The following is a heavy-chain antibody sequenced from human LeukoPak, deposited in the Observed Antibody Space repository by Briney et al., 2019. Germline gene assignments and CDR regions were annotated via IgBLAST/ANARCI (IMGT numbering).Heavy chain of an antibody. CDR1: GYTFTSYG. J-gene: IGHJ4*02. V-gene: IGHV1-18*01. Sequence: DSVKVSCKASGYTFTSYGISWVRQAPGQGLEWMGWISAYNGNTNYAQKLQGRVTMTTDTSTSTAYMELRSLRSDDTAVYYCARWSGYYDSSGYLNGLDYWGQGTLVTVSS. CDR2: ISAYNGNT. CDR3: ARWSGYYDSSGYLNGLDY. D-gene: IGHD3-22*01.